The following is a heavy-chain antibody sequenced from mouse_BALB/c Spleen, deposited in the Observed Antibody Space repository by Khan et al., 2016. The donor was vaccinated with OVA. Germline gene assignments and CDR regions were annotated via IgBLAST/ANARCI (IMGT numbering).Heavy chain of an antibody. Sequence: VQLVESGPGLVAPSQSLSITCTVSGFSLTDYGVNWVRQPPGKGLEWLGVIWAGGSTDYNSALMSRLSINKDKSKSQVFLKMNSLQTDDTAMYXSASICYSKGYYAMVWWGQG. J-gene: IGHJ4*01. V-gene: IGHV2-9*02. CDR2: IWAGGST. CDR3: ASICYSKGYYAMVW. D-gene: IGHD2-5*01. CDR1: GFSLTDYG.